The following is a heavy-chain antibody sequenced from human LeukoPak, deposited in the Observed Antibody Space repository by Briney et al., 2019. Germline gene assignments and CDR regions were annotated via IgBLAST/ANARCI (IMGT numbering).Heavy chain of an antibody. D-gene: IGHD1-26*01. J-gene: IGHJ4*02. V-gene: IGHV4-61*03. CDR1: DGSISSNSYY. CDR2: IYYNGNT. Sequence: SETLSLTCTVPDGSISSNSYYWGWIRQPPGKGLEWIGYIYYNGNTNTYNPSLKSRATISIYTSKKYFSLELRSVTAADTAVYYCARGGSYGAYLDYWGQGTLVIVSS. CDR3: ARGGSYGAYLDY.